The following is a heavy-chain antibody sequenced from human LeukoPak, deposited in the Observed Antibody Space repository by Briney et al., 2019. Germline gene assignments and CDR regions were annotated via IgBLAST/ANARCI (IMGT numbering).Heavy chain of an antibody. J-gene: IGHJ5*02. D-gene: IGHD6-19*01. V-gene: IGHV3-30*04. CDR1: GFTFSSYA. Sequence: GRSLRLSCAASGFTFSSYAMHWVRQAPGKGLEWVAVISYDGSNKYYADSVKGRFTITRDNSKNTLYLQMNSLRAEDTAVYYCARELREVSSGWTNWFDPWGQGTLVTVSS. CDR2: ISYDGSNK. CDR3: ARELREVSSGWTNWFDP.